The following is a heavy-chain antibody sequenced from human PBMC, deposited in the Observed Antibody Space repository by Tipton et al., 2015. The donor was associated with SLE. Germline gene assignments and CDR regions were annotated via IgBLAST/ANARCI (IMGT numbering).Heavy chain of an antibody. V-gene: IGHV1-18*01. D-gene: IGHD3-3*01. Sequence: QVQLVQSGGEVKKPGASVKVSCKASGYTFINYSISWVLQAPGQGLEWMGWISVYNGNTNYAQILQGRCTMTTDTSTSTAYIELGSLGSDDAAVYFCARVTIFGVIPHYFDDWGQGTLVSVSS. CDR2: ISVYNGNT. CDR3: ARVTIFGVIPHYFDD. J-gene: IGHJ4*02. CDR1: GYTFINYS.